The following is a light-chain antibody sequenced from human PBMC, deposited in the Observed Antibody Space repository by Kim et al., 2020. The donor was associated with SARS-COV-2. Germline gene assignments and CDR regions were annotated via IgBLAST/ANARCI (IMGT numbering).Light chain of an antibody. J-gene: IGLJ1*01. CDR3: QAWDSGGGYV. V-gene: IGLV3-1*01. CDR1: ELGDSY. Sequence: SYELTQPPSVSVSPGQTATIPCSGDELGDSYVSWYQQKPGQSPAVVIFQDSKRPSGIPERFSGSNSGGTATLTIAGTQTMDEADYYCQAWDSGGGYVLGTGTKVTVL. CDR2: QDS.